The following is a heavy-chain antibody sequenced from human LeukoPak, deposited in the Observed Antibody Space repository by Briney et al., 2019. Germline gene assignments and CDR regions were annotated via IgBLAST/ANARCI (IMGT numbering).Heavy chain of an antibody. J-gene: IGHJ4*02. V-gene: IGHV4-39*01. CDR1: GGSISSNDYY. CDR3: ASYYASGSSRFDY. Sequence: PSETLSLTCTVSGGSISSNDYYWGWIRQPPGKGLEWIGSIHYSGTTCYNPSLKSRVTISVDTSNNQFSLELSSVTAADTAVYYCASYYASGSSRFDYWGQGTLVTVSS. D-gene: IGHD3-10*01. CDR2: IHYSGTT.